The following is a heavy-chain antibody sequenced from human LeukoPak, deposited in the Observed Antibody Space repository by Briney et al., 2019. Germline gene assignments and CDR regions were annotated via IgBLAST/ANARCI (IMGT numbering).Heavy chain of an antibody. J-gene: IGHJ3*02. Sequence: SETLSLTCTVSGGSISSVDYYWSWIRPPPGQGLEWIVYIYYSGSTHYDPSLKSRVMISVDASKNQFSPKLSSVTAADTAVYYCARLGIDYDILTGYIPDAFDIWGQGTMVTVSS. CDR1: GGSISSVDYY. CDR3: ARLGIDYDILTGYIPDAFDI. D-gene: IGHD3-9*01. CDR2: IYYSGST. V-gene: IGHV4-30-4*01.